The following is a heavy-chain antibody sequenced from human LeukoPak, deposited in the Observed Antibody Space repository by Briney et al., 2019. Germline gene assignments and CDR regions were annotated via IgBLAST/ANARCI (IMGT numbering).Heavy chain of an antibody. D-gene: IGHD2-2*01. Sequence: GGSLRLSCAASGFAFSRHGIHWVRQAPGKGLEWVAFIPYDGSNKFYADSVKGRFTISRDNSKNTLYLQMNSLGAEDTAVYYCAKVGGGYCSSTSCLPFDYWGQGTLVTVSS. CDR2: IPYDGSNK. CDR1: GFAFSRHG. CDR3: AKVGGGYCSSTSCLPFDY. J-gene: IGHJ4*02. V-gene: IGHV3-30*02.